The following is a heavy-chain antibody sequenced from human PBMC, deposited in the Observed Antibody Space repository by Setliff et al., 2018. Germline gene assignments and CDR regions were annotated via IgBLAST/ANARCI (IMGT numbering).Heavy chain of an antibody. CDR2: INQDGSGK. J-gene: IGHJ6*02. D-gene: IGHD3-10*01. CDR1: GFTFSSFW. Sequence: GGSLRLSCAASGFTFSSFWMSWVRQAPGKGLEWVANINQDGSGKYYVDSVKGRFTISRDNAKNSLSLQMNGLRAEDTSVYYCARDGVFYAMDFWGQGTTGTVSS. CDR3: ARDGVFYAMDF. V-gene: IGHV3-7*01.